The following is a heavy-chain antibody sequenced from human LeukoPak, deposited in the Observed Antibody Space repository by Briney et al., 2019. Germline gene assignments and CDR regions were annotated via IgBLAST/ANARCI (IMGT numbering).Heavy chain of an antibody. Sequence: PSETLSLTCTVSGGSFSSGSYYWSWIRQPPGKGLEWIGYIYYSGSTNYNPSLKSRVTISVDTSKNQFSLKLSSVTAADTAVYYCARGPAVADIGYYYYYGMDVWGQGTTVTVSS. D-gene: IGHD6-19*01. J-gene: IGHJ6*02. V-gene: IGHV4-61*01. CDR3: ARGPAVADIGYYYYYGMDV. CDR2: IYYSGST. CDR1: GGSFSSGSYY.